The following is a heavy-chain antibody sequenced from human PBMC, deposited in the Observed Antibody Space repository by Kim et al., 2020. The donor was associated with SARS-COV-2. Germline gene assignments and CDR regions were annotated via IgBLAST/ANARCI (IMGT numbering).Heavy chain of an antibody. CDR1: GFTFSDYY. D-gene: IGHD6-13*01. J-gene: IGHJ4*02. CDR2: ISSSGSTI. Sequence: GGSLRPSCAASGFTFSDYYMNWIRQAAGKGLEWVAYISSSGSTIYSADSVKGRFTISRDNAKHSLYLQMNSLRAEDTAVYYCAIEGSSWEVDYWGQGTLV. V-gene: IGHV3-11*04. CDR3: AIEGSSWEVDY.